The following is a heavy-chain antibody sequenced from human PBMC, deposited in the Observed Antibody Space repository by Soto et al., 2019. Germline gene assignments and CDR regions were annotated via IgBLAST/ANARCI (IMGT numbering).Heavy chain of an antibody. CDR1: EFTFRRYA. CDR2: ISGNGGTA. CDR3: ARLKGVGTPNYYFDY. Sequence: GGSLRLSCAASEFTFRRYAMTWVRQAPGKGLEWVSAISGNGGTAYYADSVKARCNISRDNSKNTVYLQMNSLRAEDTAVYYCARLKGVGTPNYYFDYWGQGTLVTVSS. D-gene: IGHD6-13*01. J-gene: IGHJ4*02. V-gene: IGHV3-23*01.